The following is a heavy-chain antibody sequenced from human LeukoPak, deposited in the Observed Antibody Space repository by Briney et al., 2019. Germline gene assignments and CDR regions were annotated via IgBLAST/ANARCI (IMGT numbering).Heavy chain of an antibody. CDR2: ISGSGGST. CDR3: ARGAYSSSSGGYYFDY. Sequence: GGSLRLSCAASGFTFSSYAMSWVRQAPGKGLEWVSAISGSGGSTYYADSVKGRFTISRDNSKNTLYLQMNSLRAEDTAVYYCARGAYSSSSGGYYFDYWGQGTLVTVSS. V-gene: IGHV3-23*01. J-gene: IGHJ4*02. CDR1: GFTFSSYA. D-gene: IGHD6-6*01.